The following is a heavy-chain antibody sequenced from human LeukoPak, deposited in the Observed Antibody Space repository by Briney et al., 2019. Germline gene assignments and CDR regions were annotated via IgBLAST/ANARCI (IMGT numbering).Heavy chain of an antibody. CDR3: ARRYCSGVSCYPDY. D-gene: IGHD2-15*01. CDR2: INPSGGVT. V-gene: IGHV1-2*02. Sequence: ASVRVSCKASGYSFSGYYIHWVRQAPGQGLEWMGWINPSGGVTKYAQKFQGRVTMTRDTSISTAYMELSRLTSDDTAVYFCARRYCSGVSCYPDYWGQGTLVTVSS. CDR1: GYSFSGYY. J-gene: IGHJ4*02.